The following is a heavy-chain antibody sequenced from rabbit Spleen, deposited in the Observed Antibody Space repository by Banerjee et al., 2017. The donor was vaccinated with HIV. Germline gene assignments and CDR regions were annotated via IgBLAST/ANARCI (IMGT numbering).Heavy chain of an antibody. J-gene: IGHJ6*01. Sequence: QSLEESGGDLVKPGASLTLTCAASGVSFTTNHYMCWVRQAPGKGLEWIACIEGGGSAFSYFASWAKGRFTISKPSSTTVTLQMTSLTAADTATYFCARDSGSSFSSYGMDLWGPGTLVTVS. CDR1: GVSFTTNHY. D-gene: IGHD8-1*01. CDR3: ARDSGSSFSSYGMDL. V-gene: IGHV1S40*01. CDR2: IEGGGSAFS.